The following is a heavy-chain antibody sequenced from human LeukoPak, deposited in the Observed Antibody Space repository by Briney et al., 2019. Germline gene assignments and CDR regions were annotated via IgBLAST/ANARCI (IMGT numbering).Heavy chain of an antibody. V-gene: IGHV4-30-4*01. J-gene: IGHJ6*02. D-gene: IGHD3-22*01. Sequence: SETLSLTCTVSGGSISSGDYYWSWVRQPPGRGLEWIGYIYYSGSTYYNPSRKSRVTISVDTSKNQYSLKQSSVTAADTAVYYCARVRIYYYDSSGTWTGLPVGMDVWGQGTTVTVSS. CDR1: GGSISSGDYY. CDR3: ARVRIYYYDSSGTWTGLPVGMDV. CDR2: IYYSGST.